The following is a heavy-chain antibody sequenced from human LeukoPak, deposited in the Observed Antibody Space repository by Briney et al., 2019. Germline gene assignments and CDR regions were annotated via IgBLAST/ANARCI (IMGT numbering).Heavy chain of an antibody. Sequence: GGSLRLSCLASGFTFSDHTVNWVRQAPGKGLERISSVTATNNNRHYADSVEGRFSISRDNVKNSVDLQMNSLRAEDTALYYCARDAGLRRNGYNPFDCWGQGILVTVSS. D-gene: IGHD5-24*01. V-gene: IGHV3-48*01. J-gene: IGHJ4*02. CDR2: VTATNNNR. CDR3: ARDAGLRRNGYNPFDC. CDR1: GFTFSDHT.